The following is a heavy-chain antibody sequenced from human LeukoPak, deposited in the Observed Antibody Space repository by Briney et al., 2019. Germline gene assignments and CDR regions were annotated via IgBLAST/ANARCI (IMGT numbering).Heavy chain of an antibody. CDR1: GFTFSSYW. CDR3: ASGSGWYPKYYFDY. D-gene: IGHD6-19*01. V-gene: IGHV3-74*01. Sequence: PGGSLRLSCAASGFTFSSYWMHWVRQAPGKGLVWVSRINSDGSSTSYADSVKGRFTISRDNAKNTLYLQMNSLRAEDTAVYYCASGSGWYPKYYFDYWGQGTLVTVSS. CDR2: INSDGSST. J-gene: IGHJ4*02.